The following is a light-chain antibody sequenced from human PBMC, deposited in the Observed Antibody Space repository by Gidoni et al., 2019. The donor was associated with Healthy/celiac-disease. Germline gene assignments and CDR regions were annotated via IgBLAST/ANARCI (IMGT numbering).Light chain of an antibody. J-gene: IGKJ1*01. CDR1: QSVSSSY. CDR2: GAS. V-gene: IGKV3-20*01. Sequence: EIVLTKSPGTLYLSPGERATLSCRASQSVSSSYLAWYQQKPGQAPRLLIYGASSRATGIPDMFSCSGSGTDFTLTISRLEPEDFAVYYCQQYGSSRTFGQGTKVEI. CDR3: QQYGSSRT.